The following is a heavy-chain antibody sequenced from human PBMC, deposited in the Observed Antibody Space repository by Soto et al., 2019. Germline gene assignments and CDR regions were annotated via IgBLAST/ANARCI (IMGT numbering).Heavy chain of an antibody. CDR2: IKQDGSET. CDR1: GFTFSSYW. Sequence: LRPYCAASGFTFSSYWMSWVRQAPGKGLEWVANIKQDGSETYYVDSVKGRFTISRDNAKNSLYLQMNSLRAEDTSVYYCARDIAVAGDFYYYYYGMDVWGQGTTVTVSS. CDR3: ARDIAVAGDFYYYYYGMDV. J-gene: IGHJ6*02. V-gene: IGHV3-7*03. D-gene: IGHD6-19*01.